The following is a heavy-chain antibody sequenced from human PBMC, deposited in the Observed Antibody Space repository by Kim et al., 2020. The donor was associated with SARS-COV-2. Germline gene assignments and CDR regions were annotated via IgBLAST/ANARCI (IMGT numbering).Heavy chain of an antibody. J-gene: IGHJ6*02. CDR1: GFTFDDYA. CDR2: ISWDGGDT. CDR3: AKDVSPRTADIVIVAADEFCYDYGMDV. Sequence: GGSLRLSCAASGFTFDDYAMHWVRQAPGKGLEWVSLISWDGGDTYYADSVKGRFTISRDNSKSSLYLQMNSLTPEDTALYYCAKDVSPRTADIVIVAADEFCYDYGMDVWGQGTTVTVSS. V-gene: IGHV3-43D*03. D-gene: IGHD2-2*01.